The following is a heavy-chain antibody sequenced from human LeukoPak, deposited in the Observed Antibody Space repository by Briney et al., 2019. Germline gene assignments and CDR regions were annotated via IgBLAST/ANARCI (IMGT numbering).Heavy chain of an antibody. D-gene: IGHD2-8*01. CDR2: ISAYNGDT. CDR1: GYTFTSYG. J-gene: IGHJ5*02. CDR3: ARTKYCTNGVCPNWFDP. Sequence: ASVKVSCKASGYTFTSYGIIWVRQAPGQGLEWMGWISAYNGDTDYAQKLQGRVTMTTDRSTSTAYLEVRSLRSDDTAVYYCARTKYCTNGVCPNWFDPWGQGTLVIVSS. V-gene: IGHV1-18*01.